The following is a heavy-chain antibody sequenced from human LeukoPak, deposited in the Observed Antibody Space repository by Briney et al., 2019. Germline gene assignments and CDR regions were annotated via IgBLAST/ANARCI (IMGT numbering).Heavy chain of an antibody. CDR3: ARKIGVPAAHNWFDP. V-gene: IGHV5-10-1*01. Sequence: GESLKISCKGSGYSFTSYWISWVRQMPGKGLEWMGRIDPSDSYTNYSPSFQGHVTISADKSISTAYLQWSSLKTSDTAMYYCARKIGVPAAHNWFDPWGQGALVTVSS. CDR2: IDPSDSYT. J-gene: IGHJ5*02. CDR1: GYSFTSYW. D-gene: IGHD2-2*01.